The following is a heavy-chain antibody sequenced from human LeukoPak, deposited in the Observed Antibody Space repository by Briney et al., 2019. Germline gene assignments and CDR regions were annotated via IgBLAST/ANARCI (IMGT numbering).Heavy chain of an antibody. CDR2: ISGSGGST. J-gene: IGHJ3*02. CDR3: AIGGDDYYDSSGYDDAFDI. D-gene: IGHD3-22*01. CDR1: GFTFSSYA. Sequence: GGSLRLSCAASGFTFSSYAMSWVRQAPGKGLEWVSAISGSGGSTYYADSVKGRFTISRDNSKNTLYLQMNSLRAEDTAVYYCAIGGDDYYDSSGYDDAFDIWGQGTMVTVSS. V-gene: IGHV3-23*01.